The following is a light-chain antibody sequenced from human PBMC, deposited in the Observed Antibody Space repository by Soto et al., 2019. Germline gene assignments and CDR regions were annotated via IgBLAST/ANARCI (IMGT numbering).Light chain of an antibody. CDR2: DVS. J-gene: IGLJ1*01. CDR3: HSYRRTNTQV. CDR1: SSDVGAYNY. Sequence: QSVLTQPASVSGSPGQSITISCTGTSSDVGAYNYVSWYQQHPGKAPKLMIYDVSNRPSGVSDRFSGSKSGNTASLTISGLQPEDEADYYCHSYRRTNTQVFGSGTKVPVL. V-gene: IGLV2-14*03.